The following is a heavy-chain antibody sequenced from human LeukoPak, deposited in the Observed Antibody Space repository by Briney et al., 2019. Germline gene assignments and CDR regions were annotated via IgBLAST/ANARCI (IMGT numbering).Heavy chain of an antibody. CDR2: ISGGGLST. CDR1: GFTFSSYA. CDR3: AKTATVTTSWFDP. Sequence: GGSLRLSCAASGFTFSSYAMSWVRQAPGKGLEWVSAISGGGLSTYYADSVRGRFTISRDNSKNTLYLQMNSLRAEDTAVYYCAKTATVTTSWFDPWGQGTLVTVSS. J-gene: IGHJ5*02. D-gene: IGHD4-17*01. V-gene: IGHV3-23*01.